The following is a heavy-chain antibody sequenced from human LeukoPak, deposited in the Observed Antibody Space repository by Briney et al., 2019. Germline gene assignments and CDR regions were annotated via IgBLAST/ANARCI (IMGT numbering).Heavy chain of an antibody. CDR1: GLSLSTYD. CDR2: IGKSGDT. J-gene: IGHJ3*01. Sequence: GGSLRLSCAASGLSLSTYDMHWVRQATGERLEWVSGIGKSGDTYYVGSVKGRFTISRDNAKNSLYLQMNSLRSGDTAVHYCARGAYTGFDVWGQGTVVTVSS. V-gene: IGHV3-13*04. D-gene: IGHD5-12*01. CDR3: ARGAYTGFDV.